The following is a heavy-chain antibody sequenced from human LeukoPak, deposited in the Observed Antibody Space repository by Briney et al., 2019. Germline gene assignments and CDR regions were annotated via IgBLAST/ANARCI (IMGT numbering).Heavy chain of an antibody. J-gene: IGHJ4*02. Sequence: PGGSLRLSCAASGFTFSSYAMNWVRQAPGKGLEWVSGISGSAGSTYYADSVKGRFTISRDNSKNTLSLQMNGLRAEDTAVYYCAKSTSGWYDFDYWGRGTLVTVSS. CDR1: GFTFSSYA. CDR2: ISGSAGST. V-gene: IGHV3-23*01. CDR3: AKSTSGWYDFDY. D-gene: IGHD6-19*01.